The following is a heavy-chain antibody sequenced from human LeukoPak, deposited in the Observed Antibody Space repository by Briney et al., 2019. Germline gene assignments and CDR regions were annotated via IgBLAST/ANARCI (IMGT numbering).Heavy chain of an antibody. CDR3: AREDCSSTSCYCLN. D-gene: IGHD2-2*01. CDR1: GGSISSYY. Sequence: SETLSLTCTVSGGSISSYYWSWIRQPPGKGLEWIGYIYYSGSTNYNPSLKSRVTISVDTSKNQFSLKLSSVTAADTAVYYCAREDCSSTSCYCLNWGQGTLVAVSS. V-gene: IGHV4-59*01. J-gene: IGHJ4*02. CDR2: IYYSGST.